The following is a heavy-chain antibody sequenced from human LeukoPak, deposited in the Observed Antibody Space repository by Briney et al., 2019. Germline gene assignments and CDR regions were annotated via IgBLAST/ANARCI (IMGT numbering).Heavy chain of an antibody. CDR2: IYPGDSDT. D-gene: IGHD3-10*01. Sequence: GESLKISCKGSGYSFTTYWIGWVRQMPGKGLEWMGIIYPGDSDTRYSPSFQGQVTISADKSITTAYLQWSSLKASDTAMYYCARMGYYGSGSYYKYDWFDPWGQGTLVTVSS. CDR1: GYSFTTYW. CDR3: ARMGYYGSGSYYKYDWFDP. V-gene: IGHV5-51*01. J-gene: IGHJ5*02.